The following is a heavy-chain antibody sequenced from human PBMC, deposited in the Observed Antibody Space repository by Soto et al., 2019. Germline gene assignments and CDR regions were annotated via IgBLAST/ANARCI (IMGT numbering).Heavy chain of an antibody. CDR1: GGSISSDY. J-gene: IGHJ5*02. V-gene: IGHV4-59*12. CDR2: IYYSGST. CDR3: AREGGGSSSGGGFDP. Sequence: QVQLQESGPGLVKPSETLSLICTVSGGSISSDYWSWIRQPPGKGLEWIGYIYYSGSTTYNPSLKRRVAISIDASKNHFSLNLTSVTAADTAVYYCAREGGGSSSGGGFDPWGQGTLVTVSS. D-gene: IGHD6-6*01.